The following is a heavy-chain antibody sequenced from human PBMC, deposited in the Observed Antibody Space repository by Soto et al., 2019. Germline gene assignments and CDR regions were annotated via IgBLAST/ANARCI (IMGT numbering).Heavy chain of an antibody. V-gene: IGHV3-7*04. J-gene: IGHJ3*02. Sequence: GGSLRLSCGASGFTFSSYWMSWVRQAPGKGLEWVANIKPDGSERWYVDSVKGRFTISRDNAKNSLYLQMSSLRAEDTAVYYCARGDYYDTSGPFSDAFDIWGQGTMVTVSS. CDR1: GFTFSSYW. D-gene: IGHD3-22*01. CDR2: IKPDGSER. CDR3: ARGDYYDTSGPFSDAFDI.